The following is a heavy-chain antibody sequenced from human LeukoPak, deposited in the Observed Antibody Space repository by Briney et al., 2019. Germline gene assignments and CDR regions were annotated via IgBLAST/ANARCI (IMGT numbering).Heavy chain of an antibody. V-gene: IGHV3-23*01. CDR1: GFTFSTFA. Sequence: PGGSLRLSCAASGFTFSTFAMSWVRQAPGKGLEWVSGISSGGDNTYYADSVKGRFTIFRDNSRNTLYLQMNSLRAEDTAVYFCAKDTPRVLWLFDYWGQGTLVTVSS. CDR3: AKDTPRVLWLFDY. J-gene: IGHJ4*02. CDR2: ISSGGDNT. D-gene: IGHD3-10*01.